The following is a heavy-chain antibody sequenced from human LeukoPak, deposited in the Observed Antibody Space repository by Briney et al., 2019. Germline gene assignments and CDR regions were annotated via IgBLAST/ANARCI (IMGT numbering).Heavy chain of an antibody. D-gene: IGHD6-13*01. CDR3: ARDREGKQLSWASPFDY. CDR1: GGTFSSYA. V-gene: IGHV1-69*05. Sequence: GASVKVSCKASGGTFSSYAISWVRQAPGQGLEWMGRIIPIFGTANYAQKFQGRVTITTDESTSTAYMELSSLRSEDTAVYYCARDREGKQLSWASPFDYWGQGTLVTVSS. CDR2: IIPIFGTA. J-gene: IGHJ4*02.